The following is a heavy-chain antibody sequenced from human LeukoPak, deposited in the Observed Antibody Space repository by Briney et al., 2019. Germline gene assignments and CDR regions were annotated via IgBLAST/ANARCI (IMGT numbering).Heavy chain of an antibody. CDR1: GFTVSGNY. Sequence: PGGSLRLSCAASGFTVSGNYMSWVRQAPGKGLEWVSVIYSGGSTYHAGSVKGRFTISRDNSKNTLYLQMNSLRADDTAVYYCARDTAYYYDSSGSYFDYWGQGTLVTVSS. V-gene: IGHV3-53*01. D-gene: IGHD3-22*01. CDR2: IYSGGST. J-gene: IGHJ4*02. CDR3: ARDTAYYYDSSGSYFDY.